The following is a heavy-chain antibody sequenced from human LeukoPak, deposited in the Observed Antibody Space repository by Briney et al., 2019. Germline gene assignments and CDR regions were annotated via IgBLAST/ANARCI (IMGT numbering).Heavy chain of an antibody. J-gene: IGHJ6*02. CDR1: GYTFTGYY. CDR2: VNPNTGGT. V-gene: IGHV1-2*02. D-gene: IGHD6-13*01. CDR3: AISIAAAGQAYYYYGMDV. Sequence: ASVKVSCKASGYTFTGYYINWVRQAPGQAPEWVGWVNPNTGGTRYAQKFQGRVTMTRDTSISTAYMELSRLRSDDTAVYYCAISIAAAGQAYYYYGMDVWGQGTTVTVTS.